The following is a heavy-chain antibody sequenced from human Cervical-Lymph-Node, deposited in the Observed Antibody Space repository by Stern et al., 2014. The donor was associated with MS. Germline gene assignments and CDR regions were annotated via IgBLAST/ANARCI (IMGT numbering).Heavy chain of an antibody. V-gene: IGHV4-39*01. Sequence: QLQLQESGPGLVKPSETLSLTCTVSGASVSSGSYYWGWIRQSPGKRLEWIGYVYYTGTPYSNPSLSSRVTLSIDTSNKHFSLHLPSVPATDTAVYYCARHDQFLGGMDVWGQGTTVTVSS. CDR1: GASVSSGSYY. J-gene: IGHJ6*02. CDR3: ARHDQFLGGMDV. D-gene: IGHD3-3*01. CDR2: VYYTGTP.